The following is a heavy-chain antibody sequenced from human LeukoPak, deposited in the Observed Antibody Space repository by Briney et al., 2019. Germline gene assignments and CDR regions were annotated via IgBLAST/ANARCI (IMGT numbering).Heavy chain of an antibody. Sequence: PSETLSLTCAVYGGSFSGYYWSWIRQPPGKGLEWIGEINHSGSTNYNPSLKSRVTISVDTSKNQFSLKLSSVTAADTAVYYCARVKNRIAAAGTGWFDPWGQGTLATVSS. CDR1: GGSFSGYY. J-gene: IGHJ5*02. D-gene: IGHD6-13*01. CDR2: INHSGST. V-gene: IGHV4-34*01. CDR3: ARVKNRIAAAGTGWFDP.